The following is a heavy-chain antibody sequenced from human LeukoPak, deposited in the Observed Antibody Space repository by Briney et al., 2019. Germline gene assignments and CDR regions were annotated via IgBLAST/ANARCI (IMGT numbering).Heavy chain of an antibody. CDR2: ISGSGGST. V-gene: IGHV3-23*01. CDR3: ARDSGYDLVYGMDV. Sequence: GGSLRLSCAASEFTFSSYALTWVRQAPGKGLEWVSAISGSGGSTYYADSVKGRFTISRDNSKNTLYLQMSSLRTEDTAVYFCARDSGYDLVYGMDVWGQGTTVTVSS. J-gene: IGHJ6*02. CDR1: EFTFSSYA. D-gene: IGHD5-12*01.